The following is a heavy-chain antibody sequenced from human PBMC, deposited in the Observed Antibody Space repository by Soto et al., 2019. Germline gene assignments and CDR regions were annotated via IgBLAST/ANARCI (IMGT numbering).Heavy chain of an antibody. V-gene: IGHV3-7*03. CDR3: ARDPVTSD. CDR2: IKGDGSET. J-gene: IGHJ4*02. CDR1: GFTLRDYW. Sequence: GGSLRLSCAASGFTLRDYWTSWVRQAPGRGLEWVGNIKGDGSETHYVDSVKGRFTISINNAEKSIYLQMNNLRAEDTAMYYCARDPVTSDWGQGTLVTVSS.